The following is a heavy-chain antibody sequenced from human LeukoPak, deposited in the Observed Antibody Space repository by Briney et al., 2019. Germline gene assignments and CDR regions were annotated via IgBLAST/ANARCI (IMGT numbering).Heavy chain of an antibody. CDR2: IHSGGST. Sequence: GGSLRLSCAVSGFTVSSHYMSWVRQAPGKGLEWVSVIHSGGSTYHADSVKGRFTISRDSSKNTVYLQMNSMRVEDTAVYYCASLAGDIWGQGTMVTVSS. J-gene: IGHJ3*02. CDR3: ASLAGDI. D-gene: IGHD6-19*01. V-gene: IGHV3-66*02. CDR1: GFTVSSHY.